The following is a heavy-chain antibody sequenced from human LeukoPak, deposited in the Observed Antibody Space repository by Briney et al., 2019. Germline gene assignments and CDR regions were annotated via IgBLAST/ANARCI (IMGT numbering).Heavy chain of an antibody. CDR3: AKGIELWLTYFDH. D-gene: IGHD5-18*01. J-gene: IGHJ4*02. CDR1: GFTVSSNY. Sequence: GGSLRLSCTASGFTVSSNYMSWVRQAPGKGLEWVSVIYSGGTTYYADSVKGRFTISRDNSKNTLYLQMNSLRAEDTAVYYCAKGIELWLTYFDHWGQGTLVTASS. V-gene: IGHV3-53*01. CDR2: IYSGGTT.